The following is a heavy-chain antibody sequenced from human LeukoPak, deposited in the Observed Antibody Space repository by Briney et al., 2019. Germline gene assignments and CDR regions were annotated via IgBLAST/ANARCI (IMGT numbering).Heavy chain of an antibody. CDR3: ARGPGDSSSWYYYYYMDV. Sequence: ASVKVSCKASGYTFTGYYMHWVRQAPGQGLEWMGWINPSSGGTNYAQKFQGRVTMTRDTSISTAYMELSRLRSDDTAVYYCARGPGDSSSWYYYYYMDVWGKGTTVTVSS. CDR2: INPSSGGT. D-gene: IGHD6-13*01. J-gene: IGHJ6*03. V-gene: IGHV1-2*02. CDR1: GYTFTGYY.